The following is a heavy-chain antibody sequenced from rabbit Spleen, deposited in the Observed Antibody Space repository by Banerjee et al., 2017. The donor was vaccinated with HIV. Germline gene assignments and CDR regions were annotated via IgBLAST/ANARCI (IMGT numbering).Heavy chain of an antibody. CDR1: GVSFSSSSY. CDR3: ARDSGTSFSTYGMDL. D-gene: IGHD8-1*01. V-gene: IGHV1S40*01. J-gene: IGHJ6*01. CDR2: IDAGSSGFT. Sequence: QSLEESGGDLVKPGASLTLTCTASGVSFSSSSYVCWVRQAPGKGLERIACIDAGSSGFTYFATSATGRFTCCKSSATTVTLQMTSLTAADTATYFCARDSGTSFSTYGMDLWGQGTLFTVS.